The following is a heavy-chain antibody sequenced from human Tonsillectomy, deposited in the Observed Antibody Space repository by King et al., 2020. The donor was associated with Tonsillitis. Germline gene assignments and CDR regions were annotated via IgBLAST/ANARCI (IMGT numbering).Heavy chain of an antibody. Sequence: VQLVESGGGLVKPGGSLRLSCAASGFTFSSYSMNWVRQAPGKGPEWVASISARSSYIFYADSVKGRLTISRDNAKNSLYLQMNSLRTEDTAVYYCARDRGGSYYPEYFQHWGQGTLVTVSS. CDR3: ARDRGGSYYPEYFQH. CDR1: GFTFSSYS. V-gene: IGHV3-21*01. D-gene: IGHD1-26*01. CDR2: ISARSSYI. J-gene: IGHJ1*01.